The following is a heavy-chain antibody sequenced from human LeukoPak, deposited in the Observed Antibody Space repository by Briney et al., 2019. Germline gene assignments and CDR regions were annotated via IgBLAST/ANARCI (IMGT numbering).Heavy chain of an antibody. V-gene: IGHV3-7*01. CDR3: ARYRHLGY. CDR1: GFTFSGYW. CDR2: INQNGGEK. J-gene: IGHJ4*02. Sequence: PGGSLRLSCADSGFTFSGYWMNWVRQAPGKGLEWVANINQNGGEKYYVDSVKGRFTISRDNGKNSLYLQVNSLRAEGTAVYYCARYRHLGYWGQGTLVTVSS.